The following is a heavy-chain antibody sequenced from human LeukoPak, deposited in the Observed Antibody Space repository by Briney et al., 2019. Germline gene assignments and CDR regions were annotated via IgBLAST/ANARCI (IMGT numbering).Heavy chain of an antibody. J-gene: IGHJ4*02. CDR2: ISGSGGST. Sequence: GGSLRLFCAASGFTFSSYAMSWVRQAPGKGLEWVSAISGSGGSTYYADSVKGRFTISRDNSKNTLYLQMNSLRAEDTAVYYCAKDVNVDTAPDYWGQGTLVTVSS. CDR1: GFTFSSYA. D-gene: IGHD5-18*01. V-gene: IGHV3-23*01. CDR3: AKDVNVDTAPDY.